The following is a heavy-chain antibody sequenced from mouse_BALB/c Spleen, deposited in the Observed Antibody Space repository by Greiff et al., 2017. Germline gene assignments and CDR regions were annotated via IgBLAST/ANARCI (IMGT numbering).Heavy chain of an antibody. V-gene: IGHV5-17*02. CDR3: ARSSYGNYFDY. Sequence: EVQLVESGGGLVQPGGSRKLSCAASGFTFSSFGMHWVRQAPEKGLEWVAYISSGSSTIYYADTVKGRFTISIDNPKNTLFLQMTSLRSEDTAMYYCARSSYGNYFDYWGQGTTLTVSS. CDR2: ISSGSSTI. D-gene: IGHD2-10*01. CDR1: GFTFSSFG. J-gene: IGHJ2*01.